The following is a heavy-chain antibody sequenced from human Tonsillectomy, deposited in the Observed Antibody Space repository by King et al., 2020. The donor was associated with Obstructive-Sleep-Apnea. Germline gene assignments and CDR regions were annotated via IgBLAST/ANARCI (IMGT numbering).Heavy chain of an antibody. V-gene: IGHV4-39*07. Sequence: LQLQESGPGLVKPSETLSLTCTVSGASINSSRYYWGWIRQPPGKGLEWIGSIYYSGSTYYNPSLKSRVTISVDTSKNQFSLKLSSVTAADTAVYYCAGEGGSTSCYFDYWGQGTLVTVSS. D-gene: IGHD2-2*01. CDR3: AGEGGSTSCYFDY. CDR1: GASINSSRYY. J-gene: IGHJ4*02. CDR2: IYYSGST.